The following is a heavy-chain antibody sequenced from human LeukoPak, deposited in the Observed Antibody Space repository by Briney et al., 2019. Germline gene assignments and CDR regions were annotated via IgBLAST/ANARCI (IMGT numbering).Heavy chain of an antibody. V-gene: IGHV5-51*01. CDR3: ARGGVPIAVLGSLDY. CDR1: GYTFSNYW. J-gene: IGHJ4*02. Sequence: GESLKISCKGSGYTFSNYWVAWVRQMPGKGLEWMGIIYPGDSDTRYSPSFQGQVTISADKSINTAYLQWNSLKASDTAMYYCARGGVPIAVLGSLDYWGQGTLVTVSS. D-gene: IGHD6-19*01. CDR2: IYPGDSDT.